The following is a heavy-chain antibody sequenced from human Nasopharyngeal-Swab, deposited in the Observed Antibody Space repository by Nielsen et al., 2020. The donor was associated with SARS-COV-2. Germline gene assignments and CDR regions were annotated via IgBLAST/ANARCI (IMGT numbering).Heavy chain of an antibody. J-gene: IGHJ5*02. V-gene: IGHV4-34*01. D-gene: IGHD3-10*01. CDR1: GGSFSGYY. Sequence: SETLSFTCAVYGGSFSGYYWSWIRQPPGKGLEWIGEINHSGSTNYNPSLKSRVTISVDTSKNQFSLKLSSVTAADTAVYYCARGVLLWFGELSYWFDPWGQGTLVTVSS. CDR2: INHSGST. CDR3: ARGVLLWFGELSYWFDP.